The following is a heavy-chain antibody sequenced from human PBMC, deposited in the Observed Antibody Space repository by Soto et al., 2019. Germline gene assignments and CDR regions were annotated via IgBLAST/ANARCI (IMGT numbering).Heavy chain of an antibody. V-gene: IGHV4-59*08. Sequence: SETLSLTCTVSGGSISSYYWSWIRQPPGKGLEWIGYIYYSGSTNYNPSLKSRVTISVDTSKNQFSLKLSSVTAADTAVYYCAIWGIIAIWGQGTMVTVSS. CDR2: IYYSGST. D-gene: IGHD3-10*01. CDR3: AIWGIIAI. J-gene: IGHJ3*02. CDR1: GGSISSYY.